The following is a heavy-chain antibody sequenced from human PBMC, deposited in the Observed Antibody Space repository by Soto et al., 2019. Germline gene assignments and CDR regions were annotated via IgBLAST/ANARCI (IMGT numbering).Heavy chain of an antibody. Sequence: GASVKVSCKASGYTFTGYYMHWVRQAPGQGLEWMGWINPNSGGTNYAQKFQGRVTMTRDTSISTAYMELSRLRSDDTAVYYCARWRLSIYYYYYGMDVWGQGTTVTVSS. D-gene: IGHD3-16*02. CDR1: GYTFTGYY. CDR3: ARWRLSIYYYYYGMDV. CDR2: INPNSGGT. V-gene: IGHV1-2*02. J-gene: IGHJ6*02.